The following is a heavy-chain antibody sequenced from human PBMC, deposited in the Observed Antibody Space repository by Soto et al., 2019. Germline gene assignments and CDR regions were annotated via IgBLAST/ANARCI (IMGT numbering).Heavy chain of an antibody. Sequence: GASVKVSCKASGGTFSSYAISWVRQAPGQGLEWMGGIIPIFGTANYAQKFQGRVTFTADESTSTAYMELSSLRSEDTAVYYCARDPVVVVAATLYYYYGMDVWGQGTTVTVSS. D-gene: IGHD2-15*01. CDR2: IIPIFGTA. CDR1: GGTFSSYA. CDR3: ARDPVVVVAATLYYYYGMDV. J-gene: IGHJ6*02. V-gene: IGHV1-69*13.